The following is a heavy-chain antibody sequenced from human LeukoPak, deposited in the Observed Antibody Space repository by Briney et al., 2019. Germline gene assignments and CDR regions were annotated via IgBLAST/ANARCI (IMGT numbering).Heavy chain of an antibody. Sequence: GGSLRLSCAASGFTFSSYAMSWVRQAPGKGLEWVSAISGSGGSTYYADSVKGRFTISRDNSKNTLYLQMNSLRAEDTAVYYCGASPFYYYDSTNDYWGQGTLVTVSS. D-gene: IGHD3-22*01. V-gene: IGHV3-23*01. CDR1: GFTFSSYA. CDR3: GASPFYYYDSTNDY. CDR2: ISGSGGST. J-gene: IGHJ4*02.